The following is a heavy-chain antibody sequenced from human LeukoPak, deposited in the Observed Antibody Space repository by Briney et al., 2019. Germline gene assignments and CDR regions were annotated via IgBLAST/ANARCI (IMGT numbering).Heavy chain of an antibody. CDR3: TRALTTVATWMYL. CDR2: INPNSGDT. Sequence: ASVKVSCKASGYTFTGYLMHWVRQAPGQGLEWVGWINPNSGDTKYAQKFQGRVTMTRDTSISTAYMELSRLRSDDTAVYYCTRALTTVATWMYLWGRGTLVTVSS. D-gene: IGHD4-17*01. CDR1: GYTFTGYL. J-gene: IGHJ2*01. V-gene: IGHV1-2*02.